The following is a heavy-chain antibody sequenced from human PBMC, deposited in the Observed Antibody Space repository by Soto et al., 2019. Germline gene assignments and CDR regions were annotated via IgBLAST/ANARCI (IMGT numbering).Heavy chain of an antibody. V-gene: IGHV4-30-2*01. Sequence: SETLSLTCAVSGGSISSGGYSWSWIRQPPGKGLEWIGYIYHSGSTYYNPSLKSRVTISVDRSKNQFSLKLSSVTAADTAVYFCARVAAYGSGSYYPKPFFDYWGQGTLVTVSS. CDR1: GGSISSGGYS. D-gene: IGHD3-10*01. CDR2: IYHSGST. J-gene: IGHJ4*02. CDR3: ARVAAYGSGSYYPKPFFDY.